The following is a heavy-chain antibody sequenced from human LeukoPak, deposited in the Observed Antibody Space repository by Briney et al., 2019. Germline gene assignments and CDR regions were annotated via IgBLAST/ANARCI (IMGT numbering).Heavy chain of an antibody. J-gene: IGHJ2*01. CDR1: GYSISSGYY. CDR2: IYHSGST. Sequence: SETLSLTCTVSGYSISSGYYWGWIRQPPGKGLEWIGSIYHSGSTYYNPSLKSRVTISLDTSKNQFSLKLSSVTAADTAVYYCARLDIVVVTEYWYFDLWGRGTLVTVSS. D-gene: IGHD2-21*02. V-gene: IGHV4-38-2*02. CDR3: ARLDIVVVTEYWYFDL.